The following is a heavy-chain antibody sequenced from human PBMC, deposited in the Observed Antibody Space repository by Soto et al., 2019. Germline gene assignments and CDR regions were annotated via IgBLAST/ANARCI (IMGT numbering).Heavy chain of an antibody. CDR2: IIPSFGTP. V-gene: IGHV1-69*13. CDR1: VAANRNYV. D-gene: IGHD2-15*01. Sequence: SSLKRACKNSVAANRNYVVSWGRQAPRQGLEWMGGIIPSFGTPTYAQKFQGRVTITADESTSTAYMELSSLRSEDTAVYYCAREGCSGGSCYNWFDPWGQGTLVTVSS. CDR3: AREGCSGGSCYNWFDP. J-gene: IGHJ5*02.